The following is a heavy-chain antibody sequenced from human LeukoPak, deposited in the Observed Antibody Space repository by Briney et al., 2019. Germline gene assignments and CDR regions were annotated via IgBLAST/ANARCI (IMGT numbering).Heavy chain of an antibody. CDR2: INPNSGGT. J-gene: IGHJ4*02. V-gene: IGHV1-2*06. CDR1: GYTFTGYY. Sequence: ASVKVSCKASGYTFTGYYMHWVRQAPGQGLEWMGRINPNSGGTNYAQKFQGRVTMTRDTSISTAYMELSRLRSDDTAVYYCARDVKRNYDFWSGPKGNFDYWGQGTLVTVSS. D-gene: IGHD3-3*01. CDR3: ARDVKRNYDFWSGPKGNFDY.